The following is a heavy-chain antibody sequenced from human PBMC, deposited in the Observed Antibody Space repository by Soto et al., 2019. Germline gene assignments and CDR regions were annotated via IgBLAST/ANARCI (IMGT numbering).Heavy chain of an antibody. Sequence: ASVKVSCKASGYTFTVYHMHWVRQAPGQGLEWMGWINPKSGGTMYPQKFQGRVTMTWDTSISTAYMALTRLRSDDTAVHYCARDLAKGGGSAGFDYWGQGTLVTVSS. J-gene: IGHJ4*02. CDR2: INPKSGGT. V-gene: IGHV1-2*02. CDR3: ARDLAKGGGSAGFDY. D-gene: IGHD1-26*01. CDR1: GYTFTVYH.